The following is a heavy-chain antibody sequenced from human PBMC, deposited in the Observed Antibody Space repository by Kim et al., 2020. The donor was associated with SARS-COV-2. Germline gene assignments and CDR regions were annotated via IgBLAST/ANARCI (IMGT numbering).Heavy chain of an antibody. V-gene: IGHV4-4*07. J-gene: IGHJ6*02. CDR3: ARDQYFLEDPAWIGYGMDV. CDR1: GGSISSYY. Sequence: SETLSLTCTVSGGSISSYYWSWIRQPAGKGLEWIGRIYTSGSTNYNPSLKSRVTMSVDTSKNQFSLKLSSVTAADTAVYYCARDQYFLEDPAWIGYGMDVWGQGTTVTVSS. D-gene: IGHD1-1*01. CDR2: IYTSGST.